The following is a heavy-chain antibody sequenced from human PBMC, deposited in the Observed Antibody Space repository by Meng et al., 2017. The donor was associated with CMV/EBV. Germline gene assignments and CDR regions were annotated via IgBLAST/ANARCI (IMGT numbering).Heavy chain of an antibody. J-gene: IGHJ6*02. Sequence: ASVKVSCKASGYTFTSYDINWVRQATGQGLEWMGWMNPNSGNTGYAQKFQGRVTITRNTSISTAYMELSSLRSEDTAVYYCARTPYCSGGSCYAGDYYYGMDVWGQGTTATVSS. CDR3: ARTPYCSGGSCYAGDYYYGMDV. CDR2: MNPNSGNT. V-gene: IGHV1-8*03. D-gene: IGHD2-15*01. CDR1: GYTFTSYD.